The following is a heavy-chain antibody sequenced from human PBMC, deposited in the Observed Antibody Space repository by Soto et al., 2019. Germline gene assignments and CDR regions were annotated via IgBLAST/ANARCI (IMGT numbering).Heavy chain of an antibody. V-gene: IGHV1-69*01. CDR2: IIPIFGTA. Sequence: QVQLVQSGAEVKKPGSSVKVSCKASGGTFSSYAISWVRQAPGQGLEWMGGIIPIFGTANYAQKFQGRVTITADESTSTAYMELSSLRSEETAVYYCARGYCSSTSCSGYYYYGMDVWGQGTTVTVSS. J-gene: IGHJ6*02. CDR3: ARGYCSSTSCSGYYYYGMDV. D-gene: IGHD2-2*01. CDR1: GGTFSSYA.